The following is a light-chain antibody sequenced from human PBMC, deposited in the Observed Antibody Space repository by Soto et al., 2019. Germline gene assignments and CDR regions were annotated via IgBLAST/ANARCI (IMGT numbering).Light chain of an antibody. CDR2: EVN. V-gene: IGLV2-23*02. CDR3: CSHVGGRSAQWV. J-gene: IGLJ3*02. CDR1: SNDVGGYNL. Sequence: QSALTQPASVSGSPGQSITISCTGTSNDVGGYNLGSWFQQHPGKAPELMISEVNKRPSGVSNRFSGSKSANTASLTISGLQAEDEADDYCCSHVGGRSAQWVFGGGTKPTVL.